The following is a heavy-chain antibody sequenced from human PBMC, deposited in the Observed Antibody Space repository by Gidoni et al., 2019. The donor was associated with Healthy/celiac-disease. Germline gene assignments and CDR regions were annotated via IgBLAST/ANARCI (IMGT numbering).Heavy chain of an antibody. CDR3: ARGAVAGKKYNWFDP. D-gene: IGHD6-19*01. V-gene: IGHV3-30-3*01. CDR2: ISYDGSNK. Sequence: QVQLVESGGGVVQPERSLRSSCAATGFPFSSYAMHWVRQAPGKGLEWVAVISYDGSNKYYADSVKGRFTISRDNSKNTLYLQMNSLRAEDTAVYYCARGAVAGKKYNWFDPWGQGTLVTVSS. J-gene: IGHJ5*02. CDR1: GFPFSSYA.